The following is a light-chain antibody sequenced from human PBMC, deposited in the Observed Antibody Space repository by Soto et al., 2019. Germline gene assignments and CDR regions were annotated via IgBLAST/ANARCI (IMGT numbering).Light chain of an antibody. CDR3: SSYAGINNLGV. CDR1: SSDVGGYKY. V-gene: IGLV2-8*01. Sequence: QSVLTQPPSASGSPGQSVTISCTGTSSDVGGYKYVSWYQHHPGKAPKLMIFEVNKRPSGVPERFSVPKSGNTASLTVSGLQAEDEADYSCSSYAGINNLGVFGTGTKLTVL. J-gene: IGLJ1*01. CDR2: EVN.